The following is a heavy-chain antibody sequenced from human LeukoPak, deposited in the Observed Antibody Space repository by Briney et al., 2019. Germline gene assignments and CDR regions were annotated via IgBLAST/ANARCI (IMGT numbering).Heavy chain of an antibody. CDR2: ISAGGSRT. CDR1: GFAFTTYA. CDR3: AKDLVTMVRGVNTHYYYGMDV. V-gene: IGHV3-23*01. Sequence: GGSLRLSCAASGFAFTTYAMTWVRQAPGKGLEWVSTISAGGSRTYYPDSVEGRFTIYRDNSKNTLYLQMNSLRAEDTAVYYCAKDLVTMVRGVNTHYYYGMDVWGQGTTVTVSS. D-gene: IGHD3-10*01. J-gene: IGHJ6*02.